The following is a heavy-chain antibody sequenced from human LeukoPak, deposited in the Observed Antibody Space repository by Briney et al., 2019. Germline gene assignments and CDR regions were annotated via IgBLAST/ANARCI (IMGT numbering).Heavy chain of an antibody. V-gene: IGHV1-69*05. D-gene: IGHD5-24*01. CDR2: IIPIFGTA. CDR3: ATLGSIERWLQLGAFGI. J-gene: IGHJ3*02. Sequence: ASVKVSCKASGGTFCSYAISWVRHAPGHGLEWMGRIIPIFGTANYAQKFQGRVTLTTDESTSTAYMELSSLRPKDTAVYYCATLGSIERWLQLGAFGIWGQGRLVTVSS. CDR1: GGTFCSYA.